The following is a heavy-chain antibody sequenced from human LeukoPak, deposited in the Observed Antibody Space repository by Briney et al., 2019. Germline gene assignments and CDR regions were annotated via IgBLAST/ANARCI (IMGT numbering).Heavy chain of an antibody. CDR1: GYSFTCYW. V-gene: IGHV5-51*01. CDR3: ARQTGREDYYDSSGYYNWFDP. Sequence: GESLKISCKGSGYSFTCYWIGWVRQMPGKGLEWMGIIYPGDSDTRYSPSFQGQVTISADKSISTAYLQWSSLKASDTAMYYCARQTGREDYYDSSGYYNWFDPWGQGTLVTVSS. CDR2: IYPGDSDT. J-gene: IGHJ5*02. D-gene: IGHD3-22*01.